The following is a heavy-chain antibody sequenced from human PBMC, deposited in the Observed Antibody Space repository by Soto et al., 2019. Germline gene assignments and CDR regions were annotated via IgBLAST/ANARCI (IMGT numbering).Heavy chain of an antibody. D-gene: IGHD3-22*01. V-gene: IGHV4-30-4*01. Sequence: SETLSLTCTVSGGSISSGDYYWSWIRQPPGKGLEWIGHIYYSGSTYYNPSLKSRIIISVDTSKKQFSLKLSSVTAADTAVYYCARAPDYYDSSLFFDYWGQGTLVTVSS. CDR2: IYYSGST. J-gene: IGHJ4*02. CDR3: ARAPDYYDSSLFFDY. CDR1: GGSISSGDYY.